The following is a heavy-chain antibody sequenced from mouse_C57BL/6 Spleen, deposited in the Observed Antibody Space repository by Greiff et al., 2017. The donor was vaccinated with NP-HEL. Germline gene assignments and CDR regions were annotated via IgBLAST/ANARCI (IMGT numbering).Heavy chain of an antibody. CDR2: IRSKSNNYAT. J-gene: IGHJ2*01. D-gene: IGHD4-1*01. V-gene: IGHV10-1*01. Sequence: EVNVVESGGGLVQPKGSLKLSCAASGFSFNTYAMNWVRQAPGKGLEWVARIRSKSNNYATYYADSVKDRFTISRDDSESMLYLQMNNLKTEDTAMYYCVRQSLTGLDYWGQGTTLTVSS. CDR1: GFSFNTYA. CDR3: VRQSLTGLDY.